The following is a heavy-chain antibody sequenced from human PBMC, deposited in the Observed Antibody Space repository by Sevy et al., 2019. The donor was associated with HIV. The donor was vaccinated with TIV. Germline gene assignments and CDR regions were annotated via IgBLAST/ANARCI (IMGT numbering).Heavy chain of an antibody. CDR2: IYYSGST. J-gene: IGHJ6*02. Sequence: SETLSLTCTVSAGPISPYYWNWIRQPPGKGLEWIGYIYYSGSTNYNPSLRSRVTISVDTSKTQFSLKLSSVTAADTAVYFCARGGGFSDEGMDVWGQGTTVTVSS. CDR1: AGPISPYY. CDR3: ARGGGFSDEGMDV. V-gene: IGHV4-59*01. D-gene: IGHD1-26*01.